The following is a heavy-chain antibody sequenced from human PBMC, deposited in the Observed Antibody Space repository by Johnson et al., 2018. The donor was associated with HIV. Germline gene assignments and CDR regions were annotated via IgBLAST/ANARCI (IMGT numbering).Heavy chain of an antibody. V-gene: IGHV3-11*04. Sequence: VQLVESGGGLVKPGGSLRPSCAASGFSFSDYYMTWIRQAPGKGLEWVSFISSSGSNLYYTDSVKGRFTISRDNAKNSLYLQMNSLRAEDTAVYYCAREQVTLWFRASGAAFNVWGQGTMVTVSS. CDR1: GFSFSDYY. J-gene: IGHJ3*01. CDR2: ISSSGSNL. D-gene: IGHD3-10*01. CDR3: AREQVTLWFRASGAAFNV.